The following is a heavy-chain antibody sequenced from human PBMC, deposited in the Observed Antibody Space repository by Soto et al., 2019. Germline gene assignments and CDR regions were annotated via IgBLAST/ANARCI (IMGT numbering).Heavy chain of an antibody. CDR2: IYYSGST. Sequence: QVQLQESGPGLVKPSQTLSLTCTVSGGSISSGGYYWSWIRQHPGKGLEWIGYIYYSGSTYYNPSLKSRVTISVDTSKNQFSLKLSSVTAADTAVYYCARDTPRYCSSTSCYPPSNDAFDIWGQGTMVTVSS. V-gene: IGHV4-31*03. D-gene: IGHD2-2*01. CDR3: ARDTPRYCSSTSCYPPSNDAFDI. CDR1: GGSISSGGYY. J-gene: IGHJ3*02.